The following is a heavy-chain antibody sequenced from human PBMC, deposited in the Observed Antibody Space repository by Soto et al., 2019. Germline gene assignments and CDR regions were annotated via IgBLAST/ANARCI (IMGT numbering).Heavy chain of an antibody. CDR1: GFTVGDYA. D-gene: IGHD3-22*01. V-gene: IGHV3-49*04. CDR3: TRGSVDPTYYYDSSGYYLY. Sequence: GGSLRLSCTASGFTVGDYAMSWVRQGPGKGLEWVGFIRSKAYGGTTEYSASVKGRFTISRDDSKSIAYLQMNSLKTEDTAVYYCTRGSVDPTYYYDSSGYYLYWGQGTLVTVSS. CDR2: IRSKAYGGTT. J-gene: IGHJ4*02.